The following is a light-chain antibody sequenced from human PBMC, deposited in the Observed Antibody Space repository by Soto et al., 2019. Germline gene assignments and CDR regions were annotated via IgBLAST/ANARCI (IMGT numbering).Light chain of an antibody. CDR2: GAS. CDR3: QQYNNWPPIT. V-gene: IGKV3-15*01. Sequence: LAHPSDRLSLSPGERATLSSRASQSVSSNLAWYQQKPGQAPRLLIYGASTRATGIPARFSGSGSGTEFTLTISSLQSEDFAVYYCQQYNNWPPITFGQGTRLEIK. J-gene: IGKJ5*01. CDR1: QSVSSN.